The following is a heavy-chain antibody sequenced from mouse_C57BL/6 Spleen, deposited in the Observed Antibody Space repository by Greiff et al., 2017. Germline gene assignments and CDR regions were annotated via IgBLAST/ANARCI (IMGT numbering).Heavy chain of an antibody. J-gene: IGHJ2*01. CDR2: ISDGGSYT. CDR1: GFTFSSYA. CDR3: ARDGSPTVPYFDY. V-gene: IGHV5-4*01. D-gene: IGHD1-1*01. Sequence: EVQVVESGGGLVKPGGSLKLSCAASGFTFSSYAMSWVRQTPEKRLEWVATISDGGSYTYYPDNVKGRFTISRDNAKNNLYLQMSHLKSEDTAMYYCARDGSPTVPYFDYWGQGTTLTVSS.